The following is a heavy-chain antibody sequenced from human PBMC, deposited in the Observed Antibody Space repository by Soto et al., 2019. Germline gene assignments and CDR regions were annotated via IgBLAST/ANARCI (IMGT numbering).Heavy chain of an antibody. CDR2: INPNTGGT. D-gene: IGHD3-22*01. CDR1: GYTFTAYY. Sequence: ASVKVSCKASGYTFTAYYMHWARQAPGQGLEWMGWINPNTGGTNYAQNFQGWVTMTRDTSISTAYMELSRLRSDDTAVYYCARARDSSGYFSPHHAFDIWGEGTMVTVSS. V-gene: IGHV1-2*04. CDR3: ARARDSSGYFSPHHAFDI. J-gene: IGHJ3*02.